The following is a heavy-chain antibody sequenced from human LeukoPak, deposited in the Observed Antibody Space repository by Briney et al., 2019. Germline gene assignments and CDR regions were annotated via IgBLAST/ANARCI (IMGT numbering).Heavy chain of an antibody. V-gene: IGHV1-18*01. CDR1: GYTSTNYG. CDR3: ARDPGGPYDSSGYYFDY. D-gene: IGHD3-22*01. Sequence: ASVKVSCKASGYTSTNYGISWVRQAPGQGLEWMGWVSGYNGNTNYAQKLQGRVTMTTDTSTSTAYMELRSLRSDDTAVYYCARDPGGPYDSSGYYFDYWGQGTLVTVSS. CDR2: VSGYNGNT. J-gene: IGHJ4*02.